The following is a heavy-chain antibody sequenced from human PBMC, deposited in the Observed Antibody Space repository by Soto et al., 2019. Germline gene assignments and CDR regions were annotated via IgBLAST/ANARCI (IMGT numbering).Heavy chain of an antibody. Sequence: SETLSLTCTVSGDSVISATYYWSWIRQPPGKGLEWIGYIYYDGGTTYNSSLKSRVTISTDTSRSQLSLQLTSATPADTAVYYCASSGRSDSSGYYLYYYYGMDVWGQGTTVTVSS. CDR3: ASSGRSDSSGYYLYYYYGMDV. CDR1: GDSVISATYY. CDR2: IYYDGGT. V-gene: IGHV4-61*01. J-gene: IGHJ6*02. D-gene: IGHD3-22*01.